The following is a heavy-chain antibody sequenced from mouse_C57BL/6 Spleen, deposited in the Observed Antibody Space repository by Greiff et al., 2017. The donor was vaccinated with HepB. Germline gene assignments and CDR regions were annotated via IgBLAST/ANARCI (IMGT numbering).Heavy chain of an antibody. CDR3: ARHLPGGYFDV. Sequence: VQLLESGPGLVSPSHCLSFTCSVSGFSLSSYVLHWVHQPPGKCLEWLVVIWSVGSSTYNSALKSRLSISKDNSKSQVFLKMNSLQTDDTAMYYCARHLPGGYFDVWGTGTTVTVSS. J-gene: IGHJ1*03. D-gene: IGHD2-1*01. V-gene: IGHV2-6*02. CDR2: IWSVGSS. CDR1: GFSLSSYV.